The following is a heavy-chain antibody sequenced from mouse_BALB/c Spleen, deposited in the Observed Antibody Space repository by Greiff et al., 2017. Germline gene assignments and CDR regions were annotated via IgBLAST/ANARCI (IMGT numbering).Heavy chain of an antibody. D-gene: IGHD1-2*01. CDR3: ARLRLGAMDY. CDR1: GYSITSDYA. CDR2: ISYSGST. J-gene: IGHJ4*01. Sequence: VQLKESGPGLVKPSQSLSLTCTVTGYSITSDYAWNWIRQFPGNKLEWMGYISYSGSTSYNPSLKSRISITRDTSKNQFFLQLNSVTTEDTATYYCARLRLGAMDYWGQGTSVTVSS. V-gene: IGHV3-2*02.